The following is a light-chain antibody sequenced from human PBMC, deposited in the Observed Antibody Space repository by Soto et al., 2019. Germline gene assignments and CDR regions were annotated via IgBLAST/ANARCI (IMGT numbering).Light chain of an antibody. Sequence: SALSLPSSVYDSPGQSIHISFIGTIIDIGGYNYVSWYDHHPGKAPRLIIYEVINRPSGVSKRFSGYKYGNTASLTISGLQAEAEAHYYCSSYRTTSPCVFGTGTKVTVL. CDR1: IIDIGGYNY. CDR2: EVI. CDR3: SSYRTTSPCV. J-gene: IGLJ1*01. V-gene: IGLV2-14*01.